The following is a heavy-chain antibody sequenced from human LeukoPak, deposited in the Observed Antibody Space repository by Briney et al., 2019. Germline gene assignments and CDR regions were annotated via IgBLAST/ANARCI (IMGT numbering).Heavy chain of an antibody. Sequence: ASVKVSCKASGYTFTAYPIHWVRQAPGQRLEWMGWINTANGDTKYSQKFQGRLTTSRDTSASTAYMELNSLRSEDTAVYFCTRIMTVAGTPGLWGQGTLVTVSS. D-gene: IGHD6-19*01. CDR2: INTANGDT. CDR3: TRIMTVAGTPGL. V-gene: IGHV1-3*04. J-gene: IGHJ4*02. CDR1: GYTFTAYP.